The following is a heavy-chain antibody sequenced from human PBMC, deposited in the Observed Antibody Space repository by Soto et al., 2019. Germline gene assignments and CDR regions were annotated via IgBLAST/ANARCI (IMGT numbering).Heavy chain of an antibody. Sequence: EVQLVESGGGWIQPGGTLRLSCAASGFTVCSKYMTWVRQAPGKGLEWVSVIYGGGTTYYADSVKGRFTISRDNSKNTLYLQVNSLRAEDTAVYYCVQTTGWPGFDFWGQGTLVTVSS. D-gene: IGHD6-19*01. CDR2: IYGGGTT. V-gene: IGHV3-53*01. CDR3: VQTTGWPGFDF. J-gene: IGHJ4*02. CDR1: GFTVCSKY.